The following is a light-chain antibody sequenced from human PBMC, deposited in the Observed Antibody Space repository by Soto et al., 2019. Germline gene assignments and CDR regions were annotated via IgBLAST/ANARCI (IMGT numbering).Light chain of an antibody. Sequence: QSVLTQSPSASASLGASVKLTCTLSRGHSSYAIAWHQQQPEKGPRYLMKLNSDGSHSKGDGIPDRFSGSSSGAERYLTISSLQSEDEADYYCQTLGTGVVFGGGTKLTV. CDR1: RGHSSYA. CDR2: LNSDGSH. V-gene: IGLV4-69*01. J-gene: IGLJ2*01. CDR3: QTLGTGVV.